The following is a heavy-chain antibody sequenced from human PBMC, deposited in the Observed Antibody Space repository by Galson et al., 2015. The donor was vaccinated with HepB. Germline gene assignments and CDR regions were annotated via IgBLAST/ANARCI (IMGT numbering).Heavy chain of an antibody. CDR3: ARDGAQQLAPYYYYYYMDV. CDR2: IIPIFGTA. CDR1: GGTFSSYA. D-gene: IGHD6-13*01. V-gene: IGHV1-69*13. Sequence: SVKVSCKASGGTFSSYAISWVRQAPGQGLEWMGGIIPIFGTANYAQKFQGRVTITADGSTSTAYMELSSLRSEDTAVYYCARDGAQQLAPYYYYYYMDVWGKGTTVTVSS. J-gene: IGHJ6*03.